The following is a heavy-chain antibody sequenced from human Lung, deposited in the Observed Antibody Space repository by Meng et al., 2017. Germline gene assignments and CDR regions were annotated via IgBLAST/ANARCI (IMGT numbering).Heavy chain of an antibody. V-gene: IGHV3-48*03. CDR3: ARFRGYSYGYFFNYYYYGMDV. J-gene: IGHJ6*02. D-gene: IGHD5-18*01. Sequence: GESLKISCAASGFTFSSYEMNWVRQAPGKGLEWVSYISSSGSTIYYADSVKGRFTISRDNAKNSLYLQMNSLRAEDTAVYYCARFRGYSYGYFFNYYYYGMDVWGQGTTVTGAS. CDR2: ISSSGSTI. CDR1: GFTFSSYE.